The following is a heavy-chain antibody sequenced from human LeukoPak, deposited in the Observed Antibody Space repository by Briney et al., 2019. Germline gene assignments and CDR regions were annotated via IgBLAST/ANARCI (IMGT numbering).Heavy chain of an antibody. D-gene: IGHD2-2*01. Sequence: GESLKISCKGSGYSFTSYWIGWVRQMPGKGLEWMGIIYPGDSDTRYSTSFQGQVTISADKSISTAYLQWSSLKASDTAMYYCARLGIGYCSSTSCPTSFDYWGQGTLVTVSS. V-gene: IGHV5-51*01. CDR3: ARLGIGYCSSTSCPTSFDY. CDR2: IYPGDSDT. J-gene: IGHJ4*02. CDR1: GYSFTSYW.